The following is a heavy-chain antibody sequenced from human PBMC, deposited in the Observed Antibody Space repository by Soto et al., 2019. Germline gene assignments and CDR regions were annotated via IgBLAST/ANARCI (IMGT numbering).Heavy chain of an antibody. CDR1: GGSISSSSYY. CDR3: ARGAPPFIVVVPAAIENWFDP. Sequence: PSETLSLTCTVSGGSISSSSYYWGWIRQPPGKGLEWFGSIFYSGSTNYNPSLKSRVTISVDTSKNQFSLKLSSVTAADTAVYYFARGAPPFIVVVPAAIENWFDPWGQGTLVTVSS. V-gene: IGHV4-39*07. D-gene: IGHD2-2*01. J-gene: IGHJ5*02. CDR2: IFYSGST.